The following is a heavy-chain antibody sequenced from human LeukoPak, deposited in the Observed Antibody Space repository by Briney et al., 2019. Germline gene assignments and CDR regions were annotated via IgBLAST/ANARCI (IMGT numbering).Heavy chain of an antibody. J-gene: IGHJ6*02. CDR3: ARVVGAFHDYDFWSGSTCMDV. CDR2: MNPNSGNT. Sequence: ASVKVSCKASGYTFTSYGINWVRQATGQGLEWMGWMNPNSGNTGYAQKFQGRVTMTRNTSISTAYMELSSLRSEDTAVHYCARVVGAFHDYDFWSGSTCMDVWGQGTTVTVSS. CDR1: GYTFTSYG. D-gene: IGHD3-3*01. V-gene: IGHV1-8*01.